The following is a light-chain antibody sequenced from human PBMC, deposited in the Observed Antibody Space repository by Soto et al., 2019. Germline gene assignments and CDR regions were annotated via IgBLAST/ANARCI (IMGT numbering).Light chain of an antibody. CDR3: HQYASWSPFT. Sequence: EIVLTQSPVTLSVSTGERATLSCRASQSVGNKLGWYQQRPGQAPRLLIIGASTRATGVPAKFSGSGSGTDFSLTIKNLQSEDSAIYSCHQYASWSPFTFCQGTRQEIK. CDR1: QSVGNK. CDR2: GAS. J-gene: IGKJ5*01. V-gene: IGKV3-15*01.